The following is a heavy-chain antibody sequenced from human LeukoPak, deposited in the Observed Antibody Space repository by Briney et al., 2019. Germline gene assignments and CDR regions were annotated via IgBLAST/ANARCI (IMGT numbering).Heavy chain of an antibody. D-gene: IGHD3-3*01. V-gene: IGHV3-23*01. J-gene: IGHJ4*02. CDR2: NSGSGGST. CDR3: AKDGNVRFLEWLLAAYFDY. Sequence: GGSLRLSCAASGFTFSSYAMSWVRQAPGEGLEWVSANSGSGGSTYYADSVKGRFTISRDNSKNTLYLQMNSLRAEDTPVYYCAKDGNVRFLEWLLAAYFDYWGQGTLVTVSS. CDR1: GFTFSSYA.